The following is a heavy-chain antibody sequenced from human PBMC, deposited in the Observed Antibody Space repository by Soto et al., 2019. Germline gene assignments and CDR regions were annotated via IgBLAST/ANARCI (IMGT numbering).Heavy chain of an antibody. CDR1: GGSISSSNW. CDR2: IYHSGST. Sequence: PSETLSLTCAVSGGSISSSNWWSWVRQPPGKGLEWIGEIYHSGSTNYNPSLKSRVTISVDKSKNQFSLKLSSVTAADTAVYYCARVSVPAASYYYYGMDVWGQGTTVTVSS. D-gene: IGHD2-2*01. V-gene: IGHV4-4*02. J-gene: IGHJ6*02. CDR3: ARVSVPAASYYYYGMDV.